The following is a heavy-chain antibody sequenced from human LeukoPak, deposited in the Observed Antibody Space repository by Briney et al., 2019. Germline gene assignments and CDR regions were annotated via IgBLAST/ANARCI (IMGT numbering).Heavy chain of an antibody. CDR1: GYSFTGYW. V-gene: IGHV5-51*01. D-gene: IGHD2/OR15-2a*01. CDR2: IYPGDSET. CDR3: ARVPAGFTYGHFDY. Sequence: GESLKISCKGSGYSFTGYWIAWVRQMPGKGLEWVGIIYPGDSETRYSPSFRGQVTTSVDKSISTAYLQWTSLKTTDSAIYYCARVPAGFTYGHFDYWGQGTLVTVSS. J-gene: IGHJ4*02.